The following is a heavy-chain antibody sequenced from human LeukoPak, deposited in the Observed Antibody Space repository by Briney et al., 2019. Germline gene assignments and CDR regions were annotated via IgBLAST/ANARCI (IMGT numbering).Heavy chain of an antibody. V-gene: IGHV1-2*02. J-gene: IGHJ4*02. CDR1: GYTFTNYY. CDR3: AVAPGDY. CDR2: INPNSDYT. Sequence: ASVKVSCKASGYTFTNYYIHWVRQAPGQGLEWMGWINPNSDYTFYAQKFQGRVTLTRDTSISTVYMELTTLTSDDTALYYCAVAPGDYWGQGTLVSVSA. D-gene: IGHD2-21*01.